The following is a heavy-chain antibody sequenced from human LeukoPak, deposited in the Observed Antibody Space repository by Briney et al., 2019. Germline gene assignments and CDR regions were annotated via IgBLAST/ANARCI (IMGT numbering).Heavy chain of an antibody. D-gene: IGHD2-15*01. CDR3: ARGAPGSYCSGGSCPYFDY. CDR1: GYTFIGYD. J-gene: IGHJ4*02. V-gene: IGHV1-8*01. CDR2: MNPNTGNT. Sequence: GPSVKVSCKASGYTFIGYDINWVRQATGQGLEWMGWMNPNTGNTGYAQKFRGRVTMTRNTSISTASMELSSLTSEDTALYYCARGAPGSYCSGGSCPYFDYWGQGTLVSVSS.